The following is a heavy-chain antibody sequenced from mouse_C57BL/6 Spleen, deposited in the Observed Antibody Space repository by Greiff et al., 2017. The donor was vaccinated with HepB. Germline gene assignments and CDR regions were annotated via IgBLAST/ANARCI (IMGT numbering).Heavy chain of an antibody. CDR1: GYTFTSYW. CDR2: IDPSDSYT. J-gene: IGHJ2*01. Sequence: QVQLKESGAELVMPGASVKLSCKASGYTFTSYWMHWVKQRPGQGLEWIGEIDPSDSYTNYNQKFKGKSTLTVDKSSSTAYMQLSSLSSEDSAVYYCARSGYSGSSPYFDYWGQGTTLTVSS. D-gene: IGHD1-1*01. V-gene: IGHV1-69*01. CDR3: ARSGYSGSSPYFDY.